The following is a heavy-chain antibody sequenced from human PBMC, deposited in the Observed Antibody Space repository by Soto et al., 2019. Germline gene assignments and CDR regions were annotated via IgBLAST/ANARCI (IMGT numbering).Heavy chain of an antibody. Sequence: GGSLRLSCAASGFTFSSYAMHWVRQAPGKGLEWVAVISYDGSNKYYADSVKGRFTISRDNSKNTLYLQMNSLRAEDTAVYFCARDQAYSFDFWGQGTLVTVSS. V-gene: IGHV3-30-3*01. J-gene: IGHJ4*02. CDR3: ARDQAYSFDF. CDR2: ISYDGSNK. CDR1: GFTFSSYA. D-gene: IGHD2-21*01.